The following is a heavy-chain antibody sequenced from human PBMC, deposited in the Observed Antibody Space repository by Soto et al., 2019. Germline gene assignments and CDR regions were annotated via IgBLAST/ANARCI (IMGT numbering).Heavy chain of an antibody. CDR2: INAGNGNT. D-gene: IGHD3-10*01. V-gene: IGHV1-3*01. J-gene: IGHJ3*02. CDR1: GYTFTSYA. Sequence: ASVKVSCKASGYTFTSYAMHWVRQAPGQRLEWMGWINAGNGNTKYSQKFQGRVTITRDTSASTAYMELSSLRSEDTAVYYCARAIGYYGSGSYYDDDAFDIWGQGTMVTVSS. CDR3: ARAIGYYGSGSYYDDDAFDI.